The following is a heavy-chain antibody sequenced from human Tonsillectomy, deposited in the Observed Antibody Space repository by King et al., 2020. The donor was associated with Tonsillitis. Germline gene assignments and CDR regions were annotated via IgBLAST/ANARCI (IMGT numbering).Heavy chain of an antibody. J-gene: IGHJ4*02. D-gene: IGHD1-26*01. V-gene: IGHV3-7*01. CDR2: INQDGSEE. CDR3: ARDGRLLFY. CDR1: GFTFSSHW. Sequence: VQLVESGGGLVQPGGSLRLSCTASGFTFSSHWMSWVRQAPGKGLEYVANINQDGSEENYVDSVKGRFTISRDNANNSLYLQMNSLRAEDTAVYYCARDGRLLFYWGQGTLVTVSS.